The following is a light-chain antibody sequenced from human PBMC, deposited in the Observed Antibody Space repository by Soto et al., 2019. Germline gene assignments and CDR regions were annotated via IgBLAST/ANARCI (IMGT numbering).Light chain of an antibody. CDR3: SSFSSSTTLYV. Sequence: QSALTQPASVSGSPGQSITISCTGTSSDIGGYIYVSWYQQHPGKAPKLTIYEGSKRPSGVSNRFSGSKSGNTASLTISGLQAEDEADYYCSSFSSSTTLYVFGTGTKLTVL. CDR1: SSDIGGYIY. J-gene: IGLJ1*01. V-gene: IGLV2-14*01. CDR2: EGS.